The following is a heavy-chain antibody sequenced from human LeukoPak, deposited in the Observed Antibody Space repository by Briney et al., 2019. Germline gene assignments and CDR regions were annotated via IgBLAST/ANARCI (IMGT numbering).Heavy chain of an antibody. CDR2: INHSGST. CDR3: ARGRALEWLSIYYYYYGMDV. J-gene: IGHJ6*02. V-gene: IGHV4-39*07. Sequence: SETLSLTCTVSGGSISSGGYYWSWIRQPPGKGLEWIGEINHSGSTNYNPSLKSRVTISVDTSKNQFSLKLSSVTAADTAVYYCARGRALEWLSIYYYYYGMDVWGQGTTVTVSS. D-gene: IGHD3-3*01. CDR1: GGSISSGGYY.